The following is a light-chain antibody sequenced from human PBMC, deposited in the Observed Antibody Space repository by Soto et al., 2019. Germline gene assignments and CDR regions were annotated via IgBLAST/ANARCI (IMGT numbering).Light chain of an antibody. CDR2: QDS. Sequence: YELTQPPSVSVSPGHTASITCSGDKLGDKYACWYQQKPGQSPVLVIYQDSKRPSGIPERFSGSNSGNTATLTISGTQAMDEADYYCQAWDSSTPRVFVVGTKLTVL. CDR1: KLGDKY. J-gene: IGLJ2*01. V-gene: IGLV3-1*01. CDR3: QAWDSSTPRV.